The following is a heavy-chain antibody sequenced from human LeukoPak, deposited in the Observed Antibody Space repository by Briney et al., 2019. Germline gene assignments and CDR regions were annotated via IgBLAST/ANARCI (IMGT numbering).Heavy chain of an antibody. Sequence: GGSLRLSCAASGFTFDDYAMHWVRQAPGKGLEWVSGISWNSGSIGYADSVKGRFTISRDNAKNSLYLQMNGLRAEDTALYYCAKDIRGYSSSWYGFDYWGQGTLVTVSS. J-gene: IGHJ4*02. V-gene: IGHV3-9*01. CDR3: AKDIRGYSSSWYGFDY. D-gene: IGHD6-13*01. CDR1: GFTFDDYA. CDR2: ISWNSGSI.